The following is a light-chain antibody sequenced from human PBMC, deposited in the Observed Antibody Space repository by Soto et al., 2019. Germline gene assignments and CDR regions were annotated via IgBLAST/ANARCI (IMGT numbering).Light chain of an antibody. J-gene: IGKJ4*01. CDR2: DSN. Sequence: EFVLTQSPGTLSLSPGERATLSCRASQDIRSSLAWYQQKPGQAPRLLIYDSNIRATGVPARFSGTRSGTEFTLTISGLQSEDFAIYYCQHYKTWPLAFGGGTKVDIK. CDR1: QDIRSS. V-gene: IGKV3-15*01. CDR3: QHYKTWPLA.